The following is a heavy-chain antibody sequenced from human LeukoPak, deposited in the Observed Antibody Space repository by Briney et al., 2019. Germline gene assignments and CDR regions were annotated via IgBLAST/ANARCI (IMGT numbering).Heavy chain of an antibody. CDR1: GGSVSDSSFY. Sequence: SETLSLTCIVSGGSVSDSSFYWSWIRQPPGKGLEWIGYIYYNGRTNYNPSVKSRVTISIDTSNNQFFLNLNSVTAADTAVYYCARHVEGGDYVFDYWGQGTVVTVSS. CDR3: ARHVEGGDYVFDY. J-gene: IGHJ4*02. D-gene: IGHD4-17*01. CDR2: IYYNGRT. V-gene: IGHV4-61*01.